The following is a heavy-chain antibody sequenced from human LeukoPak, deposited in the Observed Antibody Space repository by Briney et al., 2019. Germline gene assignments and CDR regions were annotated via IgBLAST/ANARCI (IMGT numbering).Heavy chain of an antibody. CDR3: ARNSGRYYYGSGSTSSTPYDY. Sequence: GESLKIACRGSGYSFTSYWIGWVRQMPGKGLEWMGIIYPGDSDTRYSPSFQGQVTISADKSISTAYLQWSSLKASDTAMYYCARNSGRYYYGSGSTSSTPYDYWGQGTLVTVSS. J-gene: IGHJ4*02. CDR2: IYPGDSDT. D-gene: IGHD3-10*01. V-gene: IGHV5-51*01. CDR1: GYSFTSYW.